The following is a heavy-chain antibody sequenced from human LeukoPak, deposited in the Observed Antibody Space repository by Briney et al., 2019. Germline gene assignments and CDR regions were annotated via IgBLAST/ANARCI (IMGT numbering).Heavy chain of an antibody. CDR1: GFTFSSYG. V-gene: IGHV3-33*01. J-gene: IGHJ4*02. CDR3: ARDAYYYGSGSYPPGDY. D-gene: IGHD3-10*01. Sequence: GGSLRLSCAASGFTFSSYGMHWVRQAPGKGLEWVAVIWYDGSNKYYADSVKGRFTISRDNSKNTLYLQMNSLRAEDTAVYYCARDAYYYGSGSYPPGDYWGQGTLVTVSS. CDR2: IWYDGSNK.